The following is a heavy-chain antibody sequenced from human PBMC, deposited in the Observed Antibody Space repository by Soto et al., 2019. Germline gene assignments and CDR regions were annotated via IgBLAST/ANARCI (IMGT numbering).Heavy chain of an antibody. D-gene: IGHD3-3*01. V-gene: IGHV1-18*01. CDR2: SSAYNGTT. Sequence: ASEKVSCKASGYTFTICGISCVRQAPGQGPEWMGRSSAYNGTTSYAQKFQGRVTMTRHTSTSTVYMELSSLRSEDTAVYYCARARVWSGYYGLVYDAFDIWGQGTMVTVS. CDR3: ARARVWSGYYGLVYDAFDI. J-gene: IGHJ3*02. CDR1: GYTFTICG.